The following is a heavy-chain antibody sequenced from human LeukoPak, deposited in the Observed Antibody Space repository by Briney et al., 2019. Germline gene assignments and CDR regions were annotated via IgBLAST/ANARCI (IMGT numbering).Heavy chain of an antibody. CDR3: ARGPSGYHNT. Sequence: PGGSLRLSCAASGFTFSSYEMNWVRQAPGKGLEWVSYISSSGSNIYYADSVKGRFTISRDNAKNSLYLQMNSLRAEDTAVYYCARGPSGYHNTGGQGTLVTVSS. D-gene: IGHD5-12*01. J-gene: IGHJ4*02. V-gene: IGHV3-48*03. CDR1: GFTFSSYE. CDR2: ISSSGSNI.